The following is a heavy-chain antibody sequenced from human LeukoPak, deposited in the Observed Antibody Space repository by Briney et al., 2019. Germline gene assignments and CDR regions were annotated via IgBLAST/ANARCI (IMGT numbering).Heavy chain of an antibody. J-gene: IGHJ4*02. D-gene: IGHD4-17*01. CDR2: IHPGDSDT. V-gene: IGHV5-51*01. Sequence: EESLKISCKGSGYSFTNYWIGWVRQMPGKGLEWMGIIHPGDSDTRYSPSFQGQVTISADKSISSAYLQWSSLKASDTAMYYCARRCGDPKVIDYWGQGTLVTVSS. CDR3: ARRCGDPKVIDY. CDR1: GYSFTNYW.